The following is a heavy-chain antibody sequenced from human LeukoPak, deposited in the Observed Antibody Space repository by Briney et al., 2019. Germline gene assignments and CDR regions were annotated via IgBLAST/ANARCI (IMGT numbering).Heavy chain of an antibody. D-gene: IGHD2-15*01. Sequence: ASVKVSCKASGGTFSSYAISWVRQAPGQGLEWMGRIIPILGIANYAQKFQGRVTITADKSTSTAYMELSSLRSEDTAVYYCARGEVVVVAAEFGPWGQGTLVTVSS. J-gene: IGHJ5*02. CDR2: IIPILGIA. CDR1: GGTFSSYA. V-gene: IGHV1-69*04. CDR3: ARGEVVVVAAEFGP.